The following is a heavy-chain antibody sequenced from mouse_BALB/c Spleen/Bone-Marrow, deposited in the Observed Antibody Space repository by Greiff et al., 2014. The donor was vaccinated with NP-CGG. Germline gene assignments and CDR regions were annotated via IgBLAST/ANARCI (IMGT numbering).Heavy chain of an antibody. J-gene: IGHJ4*01. V-gene: IGHV5-6-3*01. CDR1: GFTFSSYG. CDR3: ARDDVWYAMDY. Sequence: VQLQQSGGGLVQPGGSLKLSCAASGFTFSSYGMSWVRQTPDKRLELVATINSNGGSTYYPDSVKGLFTISRDNAKNTLYLQMSSLKSEDTAMYYCARDDVWYAMDYWGQGTSVTVSS. CDR2: INSNGGST.